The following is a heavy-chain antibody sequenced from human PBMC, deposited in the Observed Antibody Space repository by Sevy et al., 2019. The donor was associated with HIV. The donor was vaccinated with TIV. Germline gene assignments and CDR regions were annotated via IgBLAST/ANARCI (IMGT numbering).Heavy chain of an antibody. D-gene: IGHD3-16*01. Sequence: GGSLRLSCAASGFTFSSYAMHWVRQAPGKGLEWMAVISDDGSNRYYADSVRGRFTISRDNSKNTLYLQMNSLRAEDTALYYCARDGGGSGDYWGQGTLVTVSS. J-gene: IGHJ4*02. CDR2: ISDDGSNR. CDR1: GFTFSSYA. V-gene: IGHV3-30-3*01. CDR3: ARDGGGSGDY.